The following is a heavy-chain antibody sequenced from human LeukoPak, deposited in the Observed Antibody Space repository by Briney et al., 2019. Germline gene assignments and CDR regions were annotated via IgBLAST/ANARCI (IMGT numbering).Heavy chain of an antibody. Sequence: GGSLRLSCAASGFTFSSYGMSWVRQAPGKGLEWVSAISATGGTTYYADSVKGRFTISRDNSKNTLYLQMNSLRAEDTAVYYCASGVAATYYYYYMDVWGKGTTVTISS. D-gene: IGHD2-15*01. CDR2: ISATGGTT. V-gene: IGHV3-23*01. CDR3: ASGVAATYYYYYMDV. J-gene: IGHJ6*03. CDR1: GFTFSSYG.